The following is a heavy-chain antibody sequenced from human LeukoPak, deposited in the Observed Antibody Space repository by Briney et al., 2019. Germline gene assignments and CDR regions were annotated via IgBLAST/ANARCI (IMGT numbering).Heavy chain of an antibody. V-gene: IGHV4-34*01. CDR2: IYRRGST. CDR1: GGSFSGYY. D-gene: IGHD3-16*02. J-gene: IGHJ5*01. CDR3: ARSDPKRLGELSLFDS. Sequence: SETLSLTCAVYGGSFSGYYWGWIRQSPGKGLEWIGNIYRRGSTHYNPSLKSRVTISLDTSKNQFSLKLSSMTAADTAVYYCARSDPKRLGELSLFDSWGQGTLVTVSP.